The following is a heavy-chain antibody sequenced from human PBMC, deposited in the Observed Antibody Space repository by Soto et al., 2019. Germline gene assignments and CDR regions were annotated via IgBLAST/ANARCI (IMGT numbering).Heavy chain of an antibody. CDR3: ARSAQWDGFDP. CDR2: ISYSGST. D-gene: IGHD2-8*01. J-gene: IGHJ3*01. Sequence: QVQLQESGPGLVKPSQTLSLTCTVSGGSISSINYYWSWIRQHPEKGLEWIGYISYSGSTFYNSSLKSRVTISLDTSKNQFSLKLTSVTAADTAIYYCARSAQWDGFDPWGQGTMVTVSS. V-gene: IGHV4-31*03. CDR1: GGSISSINYY.